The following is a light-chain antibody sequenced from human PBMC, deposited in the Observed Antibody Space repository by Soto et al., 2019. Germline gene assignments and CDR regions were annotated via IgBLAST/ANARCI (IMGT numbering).Light chain of an antibody. CDR3: SSYTSSSTRV. V-gene: IGLV2-14*01. CDR2: EVS. Sequence: QSALTQPASVSGSPGQSITISCTGTSSDVGGYNYVSWYQQHPGKAPKLMIYEVSNRPSGVSNRFSGSKSGNTASLTISGLHAEDEADYYCSSYTSSSTRVFGGGTKLNVL. J-gene: IGLJ3*02. CDR1: SSDVGGYNY.